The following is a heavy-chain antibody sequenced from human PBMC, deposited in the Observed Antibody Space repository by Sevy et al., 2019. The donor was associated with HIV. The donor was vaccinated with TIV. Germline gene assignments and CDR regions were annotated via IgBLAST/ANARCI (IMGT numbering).Heavy chain of an antibody. V-gene: IGHV3-23*01. CDR2: LSFGCGEI. CDR1: GFTFSKYS. D-gene: IGHD2-8*01. CDR3: AREGCTKPHDY. J-gene: IGHJ4*02. Sequence: RGYLRLSCAASGFTFSKYSMSWVRQPPGKGLERVSTLSFGCGEINYADSVKGRFTFSRDNSKSSVYLQMNNLRPEDTAVHYCAREGCTKPHDYWGQGTLVIVSS.